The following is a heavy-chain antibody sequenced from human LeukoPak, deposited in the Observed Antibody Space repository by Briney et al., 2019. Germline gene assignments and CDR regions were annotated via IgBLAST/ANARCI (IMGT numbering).Heavy chain of an antibody. Sequence: ASVKVSCKASGGTFSSYAISWVRQAPGQGLEWMGRIIPILGIANYAQKFQGRVTITADKSTSTAYMELSSLRSEDTAVYYCARDMVRGVIILDYWGQGTLVTVSS. J-gene: IGHJ4*02. CDR3: ARDMVRGVIILDY. V-gene: IGHV1-69*04. D-gene: IGHD3-10*01. CDR2: IIPILGIA. CDR1: GGTFSSYA.